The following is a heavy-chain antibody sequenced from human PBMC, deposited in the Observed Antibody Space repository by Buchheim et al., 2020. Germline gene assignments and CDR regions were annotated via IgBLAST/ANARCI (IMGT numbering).Heavy chain of an antibody. J-gene: IGHJ6*02. V-gene: IGHV4-30-4*01. Sequence: QVQLQESGPGLVKPSQALSLTCTVSGGSISSGDYYWSWIRQPPGKGLEWIGYIYYSGSTYYNPSLKSRVTISVDTSKNQFSLKLSSVTAADTAVYYCASGRTSYYDFWSGPSFQDVWGQGTT. CDR2: IYYSGST. D-gene: IGHD3-3*01. CDR3: ASGRTSYYDFWSGPSFQDV. CDR1: GGSISSGDYY.